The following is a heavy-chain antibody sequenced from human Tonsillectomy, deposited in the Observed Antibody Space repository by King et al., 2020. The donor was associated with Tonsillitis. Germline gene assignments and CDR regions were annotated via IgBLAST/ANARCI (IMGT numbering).Heavy chain of an antibody. D-gene: IGHD2-21*02. J-gene: IGHJ4*02. CDR2: ISGSGGST. CDR3: ATVPDREAYCGGDCYIDY. V-gene: IGHV3-23*04. Sequence: VQLVESGGGLVQPGGSLRLSCAASGFTFSSYAMSWVRQAPGKGLEWVSAISGSGGSTYYADSVKGRFTISRDNSKNTLYLQMNSLRAEDTAVYYCATVPDREAYCGGDCYIDYWGQGTLVTVSS. CDR1: GFTFSSYA.